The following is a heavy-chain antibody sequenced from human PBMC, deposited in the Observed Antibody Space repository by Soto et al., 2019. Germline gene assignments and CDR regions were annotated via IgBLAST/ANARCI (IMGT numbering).Heavy chain of an antibody. CDR1: GFTFSSHT. J-gene: IGHJ3*02. V-gene: IGHV3-21*01. Sequence: GGSLRLSCAASGFTFSSHTMNWVRQAPGKGLEWVSSISSSSSYIYYADSVKGRFTISRDNAKNSLYLQMNSLRAEDTAVYYCARDLASIAAAGDAFDIWGQGTMVTVSS. CDR3: ARDLASIAAAGDAFDI. D-gene: IGHD6-13*01. CDR2: ISSSSSYI.